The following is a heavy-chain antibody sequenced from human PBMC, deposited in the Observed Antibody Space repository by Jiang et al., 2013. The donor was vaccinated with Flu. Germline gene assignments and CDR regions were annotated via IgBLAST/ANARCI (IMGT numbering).Heavy chain of an antibody. CDR1: GYTFTNFY. D-gene: IGHD6-13*01. V-gene: IGHV1-46*01. Sequence: GAEVKKPGASVKVSCKASGYTFTNFYIHWVRQAPGQGLEWVRIINCNDAWTKYAQKFQGRVTLTRDTSTSTVYMEVDSLRSEDTAVYYCARDLIAGEGKEDFDYWGQGTLVTVSS. CDR2: INCNDAWT. J-gene: IGHJ4*02. CDR3: ARDLIAGEGKEDFDY.